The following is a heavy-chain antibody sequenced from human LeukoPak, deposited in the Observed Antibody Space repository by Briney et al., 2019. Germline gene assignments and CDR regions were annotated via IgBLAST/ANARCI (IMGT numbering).Heavy chain of an antibody. J-gene: IGHJ4*02. CDR1: GFTFSSYW. D-gene: IGHD3-22*01. V-gene: IGHV3-7*01. CDR3: ARDLYRIVVVPHYFDY. CDR2: IKKDGSEK. Sequence: GGSLRLSCAVSGFTFSSYWMSWVRQAPGKGLEWVANIKKDGSEKYYVDSVKGRFTISRDNAKNSLYLQMNSLRAEDTAVYYCARDLYRIVVVPHYFDYWGQGTLVTVSS.